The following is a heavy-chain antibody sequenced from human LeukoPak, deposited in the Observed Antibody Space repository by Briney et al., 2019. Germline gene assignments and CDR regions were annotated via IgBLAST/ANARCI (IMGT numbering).Heavy chain of an antibody. V-gene: IGHV1-69*05. J-gene: IGHJ4*02. CDR1: GGTFSSYA. Sequence: GASVKVSCKASGGTFSSYAISWVRQAPGQGLEWMGGIISIFGTANYAQKFQGRVMITTDESTSTAYMELSSLRSEDTAVYYCARAGDSSGLTEGPFDYWGQGTLVTVSS. CDR3: ARAGDSSGLTEGPFDY. CDR2: IISIFGTA. D-gene: IGHD3-22*01.